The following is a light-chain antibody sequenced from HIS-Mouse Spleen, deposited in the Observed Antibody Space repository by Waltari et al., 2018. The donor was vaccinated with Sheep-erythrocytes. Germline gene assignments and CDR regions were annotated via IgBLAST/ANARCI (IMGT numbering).Light chain of an antibody. CDR2: EVS. CDR1: SSDVGGYNY. V-gene: IGLV2-8*01. CDR3: SSYAGSNNYV. J-gene: IGLJ1*01. Sequence: QSALTQPPSASGSPGQSVTISCPGTSSDVGGYNYVSWYQQPPGKAPNLMIYEVSKRPSGVPDRVSGSKSGDTASLTVSGLQAEDEADYYCSSYAGSNNYVFGTGTKVTVL.